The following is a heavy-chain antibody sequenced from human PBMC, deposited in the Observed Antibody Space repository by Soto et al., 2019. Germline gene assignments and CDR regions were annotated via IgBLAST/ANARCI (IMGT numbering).Heavy chain of an antibody. V-gene: IGHV1-18*01. CDR3: ARAASTTGTTYYYYMDV. CDR1: GYTFTSYG. CDR2: ISAYNGNT. D-gene: IGHD1-1*01. J-gene: IGHJ6*03. Sequence: ASVKVSCKASGYTFTSYGISWVRQAPGQGLEWMGWISAYNGNTNYAQKLQGRVTMTTDTSTSTAYMELRSLRSDDTAVYYCARAASTTGTTYYYYMDVWGKGTTVTVSS.